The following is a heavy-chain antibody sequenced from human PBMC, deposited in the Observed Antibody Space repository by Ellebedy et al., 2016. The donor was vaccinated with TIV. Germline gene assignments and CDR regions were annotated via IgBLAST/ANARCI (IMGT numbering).Heavy chain of an antibody. V-gene: IGHV3-21*01. Sequence: GESLKISCAASGFTFSSYSMNWVRQAPGKGLEWVSSISSSSSYIYYGDSLRGRFTVSRDNAKNSLYLQMNSLRAEDTAVYYCARAIASPGGGMDVWGQGTTVTVSS. CDR3: ARAIASPGGGMDV. CDR2: ISSSSSYI. CDR1: GFTFSSYS. D-gene: IGHD6-13*01. J-gene: IGHJ6*02.